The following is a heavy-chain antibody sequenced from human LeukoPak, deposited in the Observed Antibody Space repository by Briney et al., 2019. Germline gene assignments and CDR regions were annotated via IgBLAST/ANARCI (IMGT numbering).Heavy chain of an antibody. CDR1: GYTFTGYY. Sequence: ASLKISCKASGYTFTGYYMHWVRQAPGQGLEWMGWINPNSGGTNYAQKFQGRVTMTRDTSISTAYMELSRLRSDDTAGYYCARVPYGGNSLVFDYWGQGTLVTVSS. CDR3: ARVPYGGNSLVFDY. CDR2: INPNSGGT. V-gene: IGHV1-2*02. J-gene: IGHJ4*02. D-gene: IGHD4-23*01.